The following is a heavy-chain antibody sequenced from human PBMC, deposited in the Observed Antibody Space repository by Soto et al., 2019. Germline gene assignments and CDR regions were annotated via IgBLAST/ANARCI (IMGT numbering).Heavy chain of an antibody. V-gene: IGHV3-23*01. D-gene: IGHD4-17*01. Sequence: QMLESGGGLVQPGGSLRLSCAASGFTFGNYVVTWVRQAPGRGLEWVSAISASGGGTFYADSVRGRFTISRDNYKNMLYLEMNSLRAEDTALYFCAKDPNGDYLGAFDCWGRGTMVIVSS. CDR2: ISASGGGT. J-gene: IGHJ3*01. CDR3: AKDPNGDYLGAFDC. CDR1: GFTFGNYV.